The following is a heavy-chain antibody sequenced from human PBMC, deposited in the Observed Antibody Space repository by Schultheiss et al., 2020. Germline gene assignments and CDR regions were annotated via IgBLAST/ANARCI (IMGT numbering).Heavy chain of an antibody. J-gene: IGHJ6*02. CDR3: ARGGATPEGIVVVPAATAPARYYCYGMDV. D-gene: IGHD2-2*01. V-gene: IGHV1-2*04. Sequence: ASVKVSCKASGYTFTGYYIHWVRQAPGQGLEWMGWINPNSGGTNYAQKFQGWVTMTRDTSISTAYMELSRLRSDDTAVYYCARGGATPEGIVVVPAATAPARYYCYGMDVWGQGTTVTVSS. CDR1: GYTFTGYY. CDR2: INPNSGGT.